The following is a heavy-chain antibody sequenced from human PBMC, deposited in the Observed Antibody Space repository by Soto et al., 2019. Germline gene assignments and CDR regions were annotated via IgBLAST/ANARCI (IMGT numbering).Heavy chain of an antibody. CDR3: ARGRKRYCTNGVCYTGGRWFDP. CDR2: INHSGST. D-gene: IGHD2-8*01. J-gene: IGHJ5*02. V-gene: IGHV4-34*01. Sequence: QVQLQQWGAGLLKPSETLSLTCAVYGGSFSGYYWSWIRQPPGKGLEWIGEINHSGSTNYNPSLKSRVTISVDTSKNQFSLKLSSVTAADTAVYYCARGRKRYCTNGVCYTGGRWFDPWGQGTLVTVSS. CDR1: GGSFSGYY.